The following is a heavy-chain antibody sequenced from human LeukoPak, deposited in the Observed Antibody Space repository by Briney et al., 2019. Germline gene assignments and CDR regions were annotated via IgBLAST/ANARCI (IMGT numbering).Heavy chain of an antibody. Sequence: GGSLRLSCAASGFTFDDYGMSWVRQAPGKGLEWASGINWNGGSTGYADSVKGRFTISRDNAKNSLYLQMNSLRAEDTASYYCARAGDGGWYGGWFDPWGQGTLVTVSS. CDR2: INWNGGST. D-gene: IGHD6-19*01. CDR3: ARAGDGGWYGGWFDP. V-gene: IGHV3-20*04. CDR1: GFTFDDYG. J-gene: IGHJ5*02.